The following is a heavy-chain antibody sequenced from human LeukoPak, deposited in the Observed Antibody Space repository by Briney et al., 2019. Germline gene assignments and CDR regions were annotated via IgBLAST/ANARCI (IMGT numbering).Heavy chain of an antibody. V-gene: IGHV1-2*02. CDR2: INPNSGGT. CDR3: AREGIVVVPAAMLDY. D-gene: IGHD2-2*01. Sequence: ASVKVSCKASGYTXTGYYMHRVRQAPGQGLEWMGWINPNSGGTNYAQKFQGRVTMTRDTSISTAYMELSRLRSDDTAVYYCAREGIVVVPAAMLDYWGQGTLVTVSS. J-gene: IGHJ4*02. CDR1: GYTXTGYY.